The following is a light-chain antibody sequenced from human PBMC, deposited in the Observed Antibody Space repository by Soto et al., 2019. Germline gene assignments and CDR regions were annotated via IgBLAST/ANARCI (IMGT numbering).Light chain of an antibody. V-gene: IGKV3-20*01. CDR2: GAS. CDR1: QSVSNNY. J-gene: IGKJ1*01. CDR3: QQYGSSGT. Sequence: EIVLTKSPGTLSLSPWERATLSCRASQSVSNNYLAWYQQKPGQAPRLLIYGASNRATGIPDRFSGSGSGTDFTLTISRLEPEDFAVYYCQQYGSSGTFGQGTKVDIK.